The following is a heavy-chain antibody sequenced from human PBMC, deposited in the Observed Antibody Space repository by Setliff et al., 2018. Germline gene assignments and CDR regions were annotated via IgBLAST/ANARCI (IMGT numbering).Heavy chain of an antibody. CDR2: INTITGNP. Sequence: ASVKVSCKASGYTFTSYGISWVRQAPGQGLEWMGRINTITGNPTYAQGFTGRFVFSLDTSVSTAYLQISSLKPEDTAVYYCARDLGYCSRTSCHGDWFDPWGQGTLVTVSS. CDR1: GYTFTSYG. D-gene: IGHD2-2*01. V-gene: IGHV7-4-1*02. J-gene: IGHJ5*02. CDR3: ARDLGYCSRTSCHGDWFDP.